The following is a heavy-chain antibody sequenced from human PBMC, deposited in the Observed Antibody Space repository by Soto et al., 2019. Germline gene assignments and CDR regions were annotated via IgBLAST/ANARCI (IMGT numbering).Heavy chain of an antibody. Sequence: GGSLRLSCAASGFTFSSYSMNWVRQAPGKGLEWVSSISSSSSYIYYADSVKGRFTISRDNAKNSLYLQMNSLRAEDTAVYYCARDSGSSGWYPYYYYYGMDVWGHGTTVTVSS. CDR2: ISSSSSYI. J-gene: IGHJ6*02. CDR3: ARDSGSSGWYPYYYYYGMDV. D-gene: IGHD6-19*01. V-gene: IGHV3-21*01. CDR1: GFTFSSYS.